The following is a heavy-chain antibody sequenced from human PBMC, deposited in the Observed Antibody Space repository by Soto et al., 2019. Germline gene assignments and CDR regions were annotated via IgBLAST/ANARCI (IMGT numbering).Heavy chain of an antibody. V-gene: IGHV1-69*13. CDR1: GGTFSSYA. CDR2: IIPIFGTA. Sequence: ASVKPSCKACGGTFSSYAISWVRQAPGQGLEWMGGIIPIFGTANYAQKFQGRVTITADESTSTAYMELSSLRSEDTAVYYCAGDSVSGSLDYWGQGTLVTVSS. D-gene: IGHD3-10*01. J-gene: IGHJ4*02. CDR3: AGDSVSGSLDY.